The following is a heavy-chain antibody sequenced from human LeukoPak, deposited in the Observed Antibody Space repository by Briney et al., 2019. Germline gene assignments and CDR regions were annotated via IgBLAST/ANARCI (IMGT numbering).Heavy chain of an antibody. CDR1: GGSICSYY. CDR3: ARASGGSYPYFDY. V-gene: IGHV4-59*01. Sequence: SETLSLTCTVSGGSICSYYWSWIRQPPGKGLEWIGYIYYSGSTNYNPSLKSRVTISVDTSKNQFSLKLSSVTAADTAVYYCARASGGSYPYFDYWGQGTLVTVSS. D-gene: IGHD2-15*01. CDR2: IYYSGST. J-gene: IGHJ4*02.